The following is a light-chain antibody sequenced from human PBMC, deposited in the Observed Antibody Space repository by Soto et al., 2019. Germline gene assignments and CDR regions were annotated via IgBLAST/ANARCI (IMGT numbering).Light chain of an antibody. CDR3: QQRSNWPPL. Sequence: EIGLTQSPATLSLYPGERATLSCRASQSVGSYLVWYQQKPGQAPRLLIHGASNRATGIPARFSGSGSGTDFTLTISSLEPEDFAVYYCQQRSNWPPLFGQGTRLEIK. V-gene: IGKV3-11*01. J-gene: IGKJ5*01. CDR1: QSVGSY. CDR2: GAS.